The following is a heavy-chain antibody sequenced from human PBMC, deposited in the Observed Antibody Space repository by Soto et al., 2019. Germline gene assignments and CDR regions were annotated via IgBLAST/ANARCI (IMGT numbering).Heavy chain of an antibody. Sequence: SVKVSCKASGGTFSSYAISWVRQAPGQGLEWMGGIIPIFGTANYAQKFQGRVTITADESTSTAYMELSSLRSEDTAVYYCARSQYYDFLDYYGMGVWGQGTTVTVSS. CDR3: ARSQYYDFLDYYGMGV. J-gene: IGHJ6*02. CDR1: GGTFSSYA. CDR2: IIPIFGTA. D-gene: IGHD3-3*01. V-gene: IGHV1-69*13.